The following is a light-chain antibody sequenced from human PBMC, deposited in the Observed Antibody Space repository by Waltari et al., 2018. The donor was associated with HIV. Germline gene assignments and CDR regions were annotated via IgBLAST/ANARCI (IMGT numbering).Light chain of an antibody. CDR2: RVN. V-gene: IGLV1-47*01. Sequence: QSVLTHPPSPSGTPGHGVTIPCSGLSSTTVSTFVAWYHQLPGTAPNILTFRVNQRPSGVPDRFSGSKSGTSASLAISGLRSEDEVDYYCAAWDDSLSGVVFGGGTKLTV. CDR1: SSTTVSTF. CDR3: AAWDDSLSGVV. J-gene: IGLJ2*01.